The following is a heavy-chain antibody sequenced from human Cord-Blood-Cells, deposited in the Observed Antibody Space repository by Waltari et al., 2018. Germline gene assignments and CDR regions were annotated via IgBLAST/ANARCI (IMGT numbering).Heavy chain of an antibody. V-gene: IGHV3-30*02. CDR1: GFTFSSYG. D-gene: IGHD1-7*01. Sequence: QVQLVESGGGVVQPGGSLRLSCAASGFTFSSYGMHWVRQAPGKGLEWVAFIRYDGSNKDYADSVKGRFTISRDNSKNTLYLQMNSLRAEDTAVYYCAKDVFCNWNYCYYYYGMDVWGQGTTVTVSS. CDR2: IRYDGSNK. J-gene: IGHJ6*02. CDR3: AKDVFCNWNYCYYYYGMDV.